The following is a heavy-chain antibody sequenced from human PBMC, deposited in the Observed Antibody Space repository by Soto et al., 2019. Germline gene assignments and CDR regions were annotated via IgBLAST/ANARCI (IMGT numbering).Heavy chain of an antibody. J-gene: IGHJ4*02. Sequence: APGEGLEWVANIKQDGSEKYYVDSVKGRFTISRDNAKNSLYLQMNSLRAEDTAVYYCARVGRSSGSLGYWGQGTLVTVSS. V-gene: IGHV3-7*01. CDR2: IKQDGSEK. CDR3: ARVGRSSGSLGY. D-gene: IGHD6-19*01.